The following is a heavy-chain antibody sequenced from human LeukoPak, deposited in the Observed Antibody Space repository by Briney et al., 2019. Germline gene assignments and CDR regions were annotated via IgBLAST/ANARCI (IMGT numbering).Heavy chain of an antibody. Sequence: PGRSLRLSCAASGLDLRTYGMHWVRQAPGKGLEWVAVISYDGSSKYCADSVKGRFTISRDSPENTLYLQMNSLRAEDTAVYHCATEEYYYGMAVWGQGTTVTVSS. CDR1: GLDLRTYG. CDR2: ISYDGSSK. CDR3: ATEEYYYGMAV. V-gene: IGHV3-30*03. J-gene: IGHJ6*02.